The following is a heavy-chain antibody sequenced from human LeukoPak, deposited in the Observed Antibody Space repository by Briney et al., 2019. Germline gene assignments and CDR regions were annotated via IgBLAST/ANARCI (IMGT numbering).Heavy chain of an antibody. V-gene: IGHV4-61*01. CDR1: GGPLSSGSYY. D-gene: IGHD1-7*01. CDR3: ARVPGGGTAAN. Sequence: SETLSLTCTVSGGPLSSGSYYWSWIRQPPGKGLEWIGYIYYSGSTNYNPSLKSRVTISVDMSKNQFSLRLSSVTTADTAVYYCARVPGGGTAANWGQGTMVTVSS. J-gene: IGHJ3*01. CDR2: IYYSGST.